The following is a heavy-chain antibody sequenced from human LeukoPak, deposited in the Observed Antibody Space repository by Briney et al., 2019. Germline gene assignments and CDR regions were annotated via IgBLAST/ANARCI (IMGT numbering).Heavy chain of an antibody. CDR2: ISWNSGSI. V-gene: IGHV3-9*03. CDR1: GFTFDDYA. Sequence: PGGSLRLSRAASGFTFDDYAMHWVRQAPGKGLEWVSGISWNSGSIGYADSVKGRFTISRDNAKNSLYLQMNSLRAEDMALYYCAKAVHYYDSSGYLYFDYWGQGTLVTVSS. CDR3: AKAVHYYDSSGYLYFDY. D-gene: IGHD3-22*01. J-gene: IGHJ4*02.